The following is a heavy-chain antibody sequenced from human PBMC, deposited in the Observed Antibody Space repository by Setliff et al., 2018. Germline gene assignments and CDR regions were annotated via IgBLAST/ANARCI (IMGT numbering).Heavy chain of an antibody. CDR1: GFTFSNNA. J-gene: IGHJ4*01. D-gene: IGHD1-1*01. CDR2: VYSGSPNT. V-gene: IGHV3-23*03. CDR3: AKARDNRWHNFDS. Sequence: GGSLRLSCLASGFTFSNNAMSWIRQAPGKGLEWVSVVYSGSPNTDYAASVKGRFTISRDNSKNTLYLQMNSLRVEDSGVYYCAKARDNRWHNFDSWGHGVLVTVSS.